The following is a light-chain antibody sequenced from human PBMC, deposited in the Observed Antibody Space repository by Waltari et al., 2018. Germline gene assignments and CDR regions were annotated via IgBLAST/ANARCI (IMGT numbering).Light chain of an antibody. V-gene: IGKV4-1*01. CDR2: WAS. J-gene: IGKJ1*01. CDR1: QSVLFRSNSKNY. CDR3: HQYYLTPWT. Sequence: DIVMTQSPDSLAVSLGERATINCKSSQSVLFRSNSKNYLAWYQQKPGQPPKLLIYWASTRESGVPDRFSGAGSGTDFTLTISNLQPEDAALYFCHQYYLTPWTFGQGTKLEIK.